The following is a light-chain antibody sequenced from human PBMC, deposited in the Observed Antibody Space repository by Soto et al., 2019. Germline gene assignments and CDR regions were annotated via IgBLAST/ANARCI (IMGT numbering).Light chain of an antibody. J-gene: IGKJ2*01. CDR2: AAS. V-gene: IGKV1-39*01. CDR1: QSIRTS. Sequence: DIQMTQSPSSLSASVGDRVTITCRASQSIRTSLSWYQRKPGQAPNLLIYAASTLQSGVPSRFSGSGSETDFTLTINSLQPEDFAIFYRQQSYSVPFTFGQGTKLEIK. CDR3: QQSYSVPFT.